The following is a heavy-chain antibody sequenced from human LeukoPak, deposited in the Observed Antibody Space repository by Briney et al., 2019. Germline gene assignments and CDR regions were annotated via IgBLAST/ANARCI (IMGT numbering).Heavy chain of an antibody. CDR1: GGTFSTYA. D-gene: IGHD6-13*01. CDR3: ARVPQGSSWPYYFDY. Sequence: ASVKVSCTASGGTFSTYAISWVRQAPGQGLEWVGRIVPILGTANYAQNFQGRVTITADRSTTTAYMELSSLRSEDTAVYYCARVPQGSSWPYYFDYWGQGTLVTVSS. J-gene: IGHJ4*02. CDR2: IVPILGTA. V-gene: IGHV1-69*04.